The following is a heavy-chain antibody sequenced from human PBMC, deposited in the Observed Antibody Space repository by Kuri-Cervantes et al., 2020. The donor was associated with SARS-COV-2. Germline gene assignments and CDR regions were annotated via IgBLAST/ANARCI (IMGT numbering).Heavy chain of an antibody. CDR2: IWYDGSKR. Sequence: GGSLRLSCEASGFIFSDHAIDWVRQAPGKGLEWVALIWYDGSKRHYANSVRGRFTISRDQSKNTLFLQMNSLRAEDTAVYYCVRDSCGGDCYSGGDYWGQGTLVTVSS. V-gene: IGHV3-33*08. CDR3: VRDSCGGDCYSGGDY. J-gene: IGHJ4*02. CDR1: GFIFSDHA. D-gene: IGHD2-21*02.